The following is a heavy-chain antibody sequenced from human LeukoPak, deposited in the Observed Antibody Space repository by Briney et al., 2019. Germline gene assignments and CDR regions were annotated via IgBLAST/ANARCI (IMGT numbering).Heavy chain of an antibody. Sequence: ASVKVSCKASGYTFTSYGISWVRQAPGQGLEWMGWISAYNGNTNYAQKLQGRVTMTTDTSTSTAYMELRSLRSDDTAVYYCARDLQWLVHFPAAYFDYWGQGTLVTVSS. CDR1: GYTFTSYG. CDR3: ARDLQWLVHFPAAYFDY. J-gene: IGHJ4*02. D-gene: IGHD6-19*01. CDR2: ISAYNGNT. V-gene: IGHV1-18*01.